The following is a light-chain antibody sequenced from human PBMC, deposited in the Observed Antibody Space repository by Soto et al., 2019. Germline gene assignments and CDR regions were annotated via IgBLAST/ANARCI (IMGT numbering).Light chain of an antibody. CDR3: QQYDNWWT. V-gene: IGKV3-15*01. CDR2: GAS. CDR1: QSVSSN. Sequence: EIVMTQSPATLSASPGERATLSCRASQSVSSNLAWYQKKPGQAPRLLIYGASTRATGIPARFSGSGSGTEFTLTISSLQSEDFAVYYCQQYDNWWTF. J-gene: IGKJ1*01.